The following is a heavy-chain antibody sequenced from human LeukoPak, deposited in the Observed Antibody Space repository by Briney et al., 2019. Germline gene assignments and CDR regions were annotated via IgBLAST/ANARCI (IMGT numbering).Heavy chain of an antibody. CDR1: GFIFGGYA. Sequence: GGSLRLSCAASGFIFGGYAMNWVRQAPGKGLEWVSGISNSGGSTYHADSVKGRFIISRDSSKNTLYLQMNSLRAEDTALYYCASTGYCSGGSCYLFDYWGQGTLVTVSS. CDR2: ISNSGGST. V-gene: IGHV3-23*01. CDR3: ASTGYCSGGSCYLFDY. J-gene: IGHJ4*02. D-gene: IGHD2-15*01.